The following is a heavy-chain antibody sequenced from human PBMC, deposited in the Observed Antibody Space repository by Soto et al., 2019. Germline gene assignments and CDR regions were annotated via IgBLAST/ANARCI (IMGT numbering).Heavy chain of an antibody. J-gene: IGHJ4*02. V-gene: IGHV4-31*03. CDR3: ARSHRDNWGSPDSFVY. D-gene: IGHD7-27*01. CDR2: IYYNGDT. CDR1: GGSISSGGYY. Sequence: QVQLQESGPGLVKPSQTLSLTCTVSGGSISSGGYYWSWIRQHPGKGLEWIGYIYYNGDTYYNPSIQSRVSISIDTSKNQFSLRLPSVTAADTAVYYCARSHRDNWGSPDSFVYWGQGTLVTVSS.